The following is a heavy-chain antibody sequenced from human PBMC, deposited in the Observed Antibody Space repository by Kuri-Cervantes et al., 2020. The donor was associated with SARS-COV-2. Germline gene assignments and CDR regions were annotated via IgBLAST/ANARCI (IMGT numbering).Heavy chain of an antibody. CDR2: INHSGST. Sequence: SETLSLTCAVYGGSFSGYYWSWIRQPPGKGLEWIGEINHSGSTNYNPSLKSRVTISVDTSKNQFSLKLSSVTAADTAVYYCAKDAVLLWFGDSGISYYMDVWGKGTTVTVSS. CDR3: AKDAVLLWFGDSGISYYMDV. CDR1: GGSFSGYY. J-gene: IGHJ6*03. V-gene: IGHV4-34*01. D-gene: IGHD3-10*01.